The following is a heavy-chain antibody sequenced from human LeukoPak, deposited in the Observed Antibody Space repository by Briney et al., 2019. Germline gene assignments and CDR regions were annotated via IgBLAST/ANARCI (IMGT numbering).Heavy chain of an antibody. CDR1: GGSISSSSSY. Sequence: SETLSLTCTVSGGSISSSSSYWGWIRQSPGKGLEWIGNMYYSGSTYYNPSLKSRVTISVDASRNLFFLKLSSVTAADTAVYYSATYHQRFDPWGQGTLVTVSS. CDR3: ATYHQRFDP. V-gene: IGHV4-39*02. CDR2: MYYSGST. J-gene: IGHJ5*02. D-gene: IGHD2-2*01.